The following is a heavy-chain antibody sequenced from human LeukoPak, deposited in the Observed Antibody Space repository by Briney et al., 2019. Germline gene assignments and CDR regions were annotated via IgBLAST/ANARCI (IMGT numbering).Heavy chain of an antibody. Sequence: ASVKVSCKASGYTFTSYGISWVRQAPGQGLEWMGWISAYNGNTNYAQKLQGRVTMTTDTSTSTAYMELRSLRSDDTAVYYCARGGGIGRYFDWLLYPHYFDYWGQGTLVTVSS. D-gene: IGHD3-9*01. CDR3: ARGGGIGRYFDWLLYPHYFDY. CDR2: ISAYNGNT. V-gene: IGHV1-18*01. CDR1: GYTFTSYG. J-gene: IGHJ4*02.